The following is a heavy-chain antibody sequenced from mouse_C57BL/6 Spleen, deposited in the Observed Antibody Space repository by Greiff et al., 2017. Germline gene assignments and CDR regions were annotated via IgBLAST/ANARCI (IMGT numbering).Heavy chain of an antibody. CDR1: GFTFSDYG. Sequence: DVPLVESGGGLVKPGGSLKLSCAASGFTFSDYGLHWVRQAPEKGLAWVAYISSGSSTIYYAAPVKGPFTSSGEDAKNTRFLQMTSQRCESTAMYYCARKGPFAYWGQGTLVTVSA. CDR3: ARKGPFAY. J-gene: IGHJ3*01. CDR2: ISSGSSTI. D-gene: IGHD3-3*01. V-gene: IGHV5-17*01.